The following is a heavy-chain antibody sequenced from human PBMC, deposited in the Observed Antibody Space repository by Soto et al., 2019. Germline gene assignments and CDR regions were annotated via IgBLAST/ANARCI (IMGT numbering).Heavy chain of an antibody. CDR1: GGTFSSYA. Sequence: ASVKVSCKASGGTFSSYAISWVRQAPGQGLEWMGWISAYNGNTNYAQKLQGRVTMTTDTSTSTAYMELRSLRSDDTAVYYCARGSSGYYLVINGAFDIWGQGTMVTVSS. J-gene: IGHJ3*02. V-gene: IGHV1-18*01. CDR2: ISAYNGNT. CDR3: ARGSSGYYLVINGAFDI. D-gene: IGHD3-22*01.